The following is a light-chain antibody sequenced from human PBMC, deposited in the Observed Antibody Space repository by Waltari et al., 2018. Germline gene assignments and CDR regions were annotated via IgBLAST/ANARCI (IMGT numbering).Light chain of an antibody. V-gene: IGKV3-15*01. CDR2: DAS. CDR3: QQYNNWTPWT. J-gene: IGKJ1*01. Sequence: EIVMTQSPATLSVSPGERATLSCRASQRVRSNLAWYQQKPGQTPRLLLYDASTRATGIPARFSGSGSGTEFTLTISSLQSEDFAVYYCQQYNNWTPWTFGQGTKVEIK. CDR1: QRVRSN.